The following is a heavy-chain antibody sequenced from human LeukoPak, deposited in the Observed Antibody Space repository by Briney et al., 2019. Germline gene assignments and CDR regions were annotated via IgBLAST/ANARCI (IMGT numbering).Heavy chain of an antibody. J-gene: IGHJ4*02. CDR2: IYPGDSNT. V-gene: IGHV5-51*03. CDR1: GYSFTSYW. CDR3: ASRGYKAPGRFDY. Sequence: GESLKISCKGSGYSFTSYWIGWVRQMPGKGLEWLGIIYPGDSNTRYNPSFQGQVTISADKSISTAYLQWSSRKAADTAMYYCASRGYKAPGRFDYWGQGTLVTVS. D-gene: IGHD1-1*01.